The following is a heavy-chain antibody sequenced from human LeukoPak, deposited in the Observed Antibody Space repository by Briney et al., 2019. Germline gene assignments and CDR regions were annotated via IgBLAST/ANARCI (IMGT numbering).Heavy chain of an antibody. CDR1: GYTFTSYY. CDR3: ARGPGYCTNGVCYFVGRSYYYMDV. D-gene: IGHD2-8*01. CDR2: INPSDGST. V-gene: IGHV1-46*01. Sequence: GASVKVSCKASGYTFTSYYMHWVRQAPGQGLEWMGMINPSDGSTSYAQKFQGRVTMTRNTSISTAYMELSSLRSEDTAVYYCARGPGYCTNGVCYFVGRSYYYMDVWGKGTTVTVSS. J-gene: IGHJ6*03.